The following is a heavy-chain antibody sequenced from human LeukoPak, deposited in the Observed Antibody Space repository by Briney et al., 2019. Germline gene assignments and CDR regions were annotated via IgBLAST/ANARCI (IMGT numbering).Heavy chain of an antibody. CDR2: IYPADSKT. CDR1: GYSFTTYW. CDR3: ARHHVDCSGGRCHPDYYFDY. J-gene: IGHJ4*02. Sequence: GESLKISWKASGYSFTTYWIGWVRQMPGKGLELMGIIYPADSKTRYSPSSQGQVTISADKSITTAFLQWSSLKASDTAMYYCARHHVDCSGGRCHPDYYFDYWGQGTLVTVSS. V-gene: IGHV5-51*01. D-gene: IGHD2-15*01.